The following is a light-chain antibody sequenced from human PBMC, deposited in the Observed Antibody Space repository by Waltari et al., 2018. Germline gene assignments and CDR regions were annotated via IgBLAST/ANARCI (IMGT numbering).Light chain of an antibody. V-gene: IGKV1-5*03. CDR2: KAS. J-gene: IGKJ2*01. Sequence: DIQMTQSPSTLSASVGDSVTITCRASETVLTWLAWYQQKPGKAPKLLIYKASSLESGVPSRFSGSASGTEFTLTISSLQPDDSATYYCLQYQSYSKFGQGTKLEIK. CDR3: LQYQSYSK. CDR1: ETVLTW.